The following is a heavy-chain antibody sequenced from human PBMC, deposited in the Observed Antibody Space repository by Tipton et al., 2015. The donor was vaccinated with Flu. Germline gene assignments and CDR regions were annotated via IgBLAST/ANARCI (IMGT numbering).Heavy chain of an antibody. D-gene: IGHD3-10*01. CDR2: INHSGST. CDR3: ARRTAGYYGSGSPSDY. J-gene: IGHJ4*02. V-gene: IGHV4-34*01. CDR1: GGSFSGYY. Sequence: LRLSCAVYGGSFSGYYWSWIRQPPGKGLEWIGEINHSGSTNYNPSLKSRVTISVDTSKNQFSLKLSSVTAADTAVYYCARRTAGYYGSGSPSDYWGQGTLVTVSS.